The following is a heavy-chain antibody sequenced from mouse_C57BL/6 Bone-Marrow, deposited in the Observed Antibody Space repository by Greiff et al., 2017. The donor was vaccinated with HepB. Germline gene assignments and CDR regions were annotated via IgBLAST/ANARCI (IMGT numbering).Heavy chain of an antibody. CDR3: AREEYYGSSGDY. J-gene: IGHJ2*01. CDR2: IYPRSGNT. V-gene: IGHV1-81*01. Sequence: QVQLKQSGAELARPGASVKLSCKASGYTFTSYGISWVKQRTGQGLEWIGEIYPRSGNTYYNEKFKGKATLTADKSSSTAYMELRSLTSEDSAVYFCAREEYYGSSGDYWGQGTTLTVSS. D-gene: IGHD1-1*01. CDR1: GYTFTSYG.